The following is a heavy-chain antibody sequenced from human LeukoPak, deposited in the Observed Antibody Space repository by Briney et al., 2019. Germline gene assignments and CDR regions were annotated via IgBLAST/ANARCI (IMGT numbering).Heavy chain of an antibody. CDR2: IIPIFGTA. CDR1: GGTFSSYA. D-gene: IGHD4-11*01. J-gene: IGHJ6*03. CDR3: ARGPGLTTVMYYYYYMDV. V-gene: IGHV1-69*05. Sequence: SVKVSCKASGGTFSSYAISWVRQAPGQGLEWMGGIIPIFGTANYAQKFRGRVTITTDESTSTAYMELSSLRSEDTAVYYCARGPGLTTVMYYYYYMDVWGKGTTVTVSS.